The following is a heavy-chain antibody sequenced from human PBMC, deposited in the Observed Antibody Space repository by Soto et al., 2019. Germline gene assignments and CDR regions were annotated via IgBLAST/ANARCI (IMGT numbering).Heavy chain of an antibody. J-gene: IGHJ4*02. CDR1: GFTFRHNG. Sequence: QVQLVESGGGVVQPGTSLRLSCAACGFTFRHNGIHWVRQAPGKGLEWVALTWSGGRGENYADSVRGRFTVSRDNSKTTVYLQMNSLRVEDTAVYYCAKDDDTSSHFSLLDFRGQGTLVTFYS. CDR2: TWSGGRGE. V-gene: IGHV3-33*06. CDR3: AKDDDTSSHFSLLDF. D-gene: IGHD3-22*01.